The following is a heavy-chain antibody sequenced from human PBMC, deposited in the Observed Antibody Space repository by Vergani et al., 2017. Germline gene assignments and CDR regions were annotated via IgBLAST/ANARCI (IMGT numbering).Heavy chain of an antibody. J-gene: IGHJ4*02. V-gene: IGHV1-46*03. Sequence: QVQLVQSGAEVGKPGASVKISCKASGYTFTAYYIHWVRQAPEQGLEWVGVISPDGFSTFYAQKFQGRVTITRDTSTSTVYVEVTCLRSGDTAVYYCAREPPLTGFFDYWGQGTLVTVSS. CDR3: AREPPLTGFFDY. D-gene: IGHD3-9*01. CDR1: GYTFTAYY. CDR2: ISPDGFST.